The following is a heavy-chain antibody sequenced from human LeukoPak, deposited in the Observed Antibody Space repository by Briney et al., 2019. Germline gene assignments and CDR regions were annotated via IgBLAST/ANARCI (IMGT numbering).Heavy chain of an antibody. Sequence: GGSLRFSCAASGFRFRNEWMSWVRQAPGKGLEWVSYISSSGSTIYYADSVKGRFTISRDNAKNSLYLQMNSLRAEDTAVYYCARGPVAATEAPWGQGTLVTVSS. CDR2: ISSSGSTI. D-gene: IGHD2-15*01. CDR1: GFRFRNEW. V-gene: IGHV3-11*01. CDR3: ARGPVAATEAP. J-gene: IGHJ4*02.